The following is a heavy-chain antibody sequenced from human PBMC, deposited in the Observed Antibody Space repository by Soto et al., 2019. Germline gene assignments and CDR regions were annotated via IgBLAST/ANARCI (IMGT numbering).Heavy chain of an antibody. Sequence: SETLSLTCTVSGYSISSGYYWGWIRQPPGKGLEWIGSIYHSGSTYYNPSLKSRVTISVDTSKNQFSLKLSCETAADTAVYYCARESSGYDGLDYWGQGTLVTVSS. CDR1: GYSISSGYY. J-gene: IGHJ4*02. V-gene: IGHV4-38-2*02. D-gene: IGHD5-12*01. CDR2: IYHSGST. CDR3: ARESSGYDGLDY.